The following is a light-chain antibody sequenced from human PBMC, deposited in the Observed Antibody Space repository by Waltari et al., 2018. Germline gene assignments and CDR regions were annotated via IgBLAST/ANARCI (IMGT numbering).Light chain of an antibody. V-gene: IGLV2-14*01. Sequence: QSALTQPASVSGSPGQSITISCTGTSSDIGGYNYVSWYQQHPGKAPKLMIYEVSKRPSGFSNRFSGSKSCNTASLTISGLQAEDEADYYCTSYTSSSTLCVFGTGTKVTVL. J-gene: IGLJ1*01. CDR1: SSDIGGYNY. CDR2: EVS. CDR3: TSYTSSSTLCV.